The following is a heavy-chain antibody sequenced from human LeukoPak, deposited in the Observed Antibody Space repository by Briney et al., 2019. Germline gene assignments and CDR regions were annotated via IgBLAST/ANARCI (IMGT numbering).Heavy chain of an antibody. CDR1: GGSFSGYY. D-gene: IGHD6-13*01. CDR3: ARTASVYSSSWSSYYYYYMDV. V-gene: IGHV4-34*01. Sequence: SETLSLTCAVYGGSFSGYYWSWIRQPPGKGLEWIGEINHSGSTNYNPSLKSRVTISVDTSKNQFSLKLSSVTAADTAVYYCARTASVYSSSWSSYYYYYMDVWGKGTTVTVSS. CDR2: INHSGST. J-gene: IGHJ6*03.